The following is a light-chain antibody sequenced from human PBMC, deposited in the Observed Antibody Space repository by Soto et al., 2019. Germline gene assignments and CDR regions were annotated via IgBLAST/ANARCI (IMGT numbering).Light chain of an antibody. CDR3: QQYNNWP. J-gene: IGKJ5*01. CDR2: GAS. CDR1: QSISDT. V-gene: IGKV3-15*01. Sequence: LVTQSPATLSVAPGGRATLSCRASQSISDTLAWYQQKPGQAPRLLIYGASKRATGFPARFSGSGSGTDFTLTVSSLQSEDFAVYYCQQYNNWPFGQGARLEIK.